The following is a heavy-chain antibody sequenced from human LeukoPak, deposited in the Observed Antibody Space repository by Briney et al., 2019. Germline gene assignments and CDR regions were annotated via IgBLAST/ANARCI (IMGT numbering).Heavy chain of an antibody. D-gene: IGHD3-10*01. CDR2: ISAHNGNT. CDR1: GYTFTSYG. Sequence: ASVKVSCKASGYTFTSYGISWVRQAPGQGLEWMGWISAHNGNTNYAQKLQGRVTMTTDTSTSTAYMELRSLRSDDTAVYYCARDLLGSHTLNYYGSGSYYKHWGQGTLVTVSS. V-gene: IGHV1-18*01. J-gene: IGHJ4*02. CDR3: ARDLLGSHTLNYYGSGSYYKH.